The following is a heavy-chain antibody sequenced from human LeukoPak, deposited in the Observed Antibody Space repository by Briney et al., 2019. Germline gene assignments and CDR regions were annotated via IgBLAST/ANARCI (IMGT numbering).Heavy chain of an antibody. Sequence: SVKVSCKASGGSFRNHAISWVRQAPGQGLEWMGGIIPLFPISKYAQRFQGRVTITADESTGTAYMELSSLSSEDTALYYCARDPLYSSSWYSPLYYYYGMDVWGQGTTVTVSS. V-gene: IGHV1-69*13. D-gene: IGHD6-13*01. CDR1: GGSFRNHA. CDR2: IIPLFPIS. CDR3: ARDPLYSSSWYSPLYYYYGMDV. J-gene: IGHJ6*02.